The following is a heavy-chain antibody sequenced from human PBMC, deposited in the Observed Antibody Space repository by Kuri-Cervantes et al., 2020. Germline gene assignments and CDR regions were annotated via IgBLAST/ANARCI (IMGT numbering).Heavy chain of an antibody. Sequence: GESLKISCAASGFTFSDYWMHWVRQAPGKGLEWVSSISSSSSYIYYADSVKGRFTISRDNAKNSLYLQMNSLRAEDTAVYYCARVNEYSSGWYFDHWGQGTLVTVSS. J-gene: IGHJ4*02. CDR3: ARVNEYSSGWYFDH. CDR1: GFTFSDYW. D-gene: IGHD6-19*01. CDR2: ISSSSSYI. V-gene: IGHV3-21*01.